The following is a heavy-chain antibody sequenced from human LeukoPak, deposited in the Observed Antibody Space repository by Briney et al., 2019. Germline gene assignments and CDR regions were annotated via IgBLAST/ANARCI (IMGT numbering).Heavy chain of an antibody. CDR2: IYYSGST. CDR3: ARRRVRSVWTVVVAATYAFDI. CDR1: GGSISSSSYY. V-gene: IGHV4-39*01. Sequence: PSETLSLTCTVSGGSISSSSYYWGWIRQPPGKGLEWIGSIYYSGSTYYNPSLKSRVTISVDTSKNQFSLELSSVTAADTAVYYCARRRVRSVWTVVVAATYAFDIWGQGTMVTVSS. D-gene: IGHD2-15*01. J-gene: IGHJ3*02.